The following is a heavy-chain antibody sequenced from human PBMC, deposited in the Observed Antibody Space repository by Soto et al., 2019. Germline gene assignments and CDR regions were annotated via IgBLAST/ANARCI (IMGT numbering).Heavy chain of an antibody. CDR2: INHSGST. D-gene: IGHD5-12*01. CDR1: GGSFSGYY. Sequence: SETLSLTCAVYGGSFSGYYWSWIRQPPGKGLEWIGEINHSGSTNYNPSLKSRVTISVDTSKNQFSLKLSSVTAADTAVYYCARVPRYYSGYDWGFVGFDYWGQGTLVTVSS. J-gene: IGHJ4*02. V-gene: IGHV4-34*01. CDR3: ARVPRYYSGYDWGFVGFDY.